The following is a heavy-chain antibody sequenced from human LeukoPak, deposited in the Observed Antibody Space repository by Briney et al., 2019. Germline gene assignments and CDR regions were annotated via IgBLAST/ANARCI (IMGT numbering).Heavy chain of an antibody. CDR3: ARSEIWGSNGDY. Sequence: SETLSLTCTVSGGSISSYYWSWIRQPPGKGLEWIGYIYYNGGTNYNPSLKSRVTISVDTAKNQFSLKLSSVTAADTAVYYCARSEIWGSNGDYWGQGTLVTVSS. CDR2: IYYNGGT. CDR1: GGSISSYY. J-gene: IGHJ4*02. D-gene: IGHD3-16*01. V-gene: IGHV4-59*01.